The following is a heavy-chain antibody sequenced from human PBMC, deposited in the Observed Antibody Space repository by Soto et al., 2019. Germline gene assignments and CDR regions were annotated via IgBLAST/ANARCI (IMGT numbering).Heavy chain of an antibody. CDR1: GYTFTNFG. D-gene: IGHD6-13*01. CDR3: AREPPRATAGLNDVDP. J-gene: IGHJ5*02. V-gene: IGHV1-18*01. Sequence: QVQLVQSGTEVKKPGASVKVSCKTSGYTFTNFGISWVRQAPGQGHEWMGWISAFNGHTHHAQKFQGRVPLTTDTSTTTAFLALRSLRSDDTAVYYCAREPPRATAGLNDVDPWGQGTLVSVSS. CDR2: ISAFNGHT.